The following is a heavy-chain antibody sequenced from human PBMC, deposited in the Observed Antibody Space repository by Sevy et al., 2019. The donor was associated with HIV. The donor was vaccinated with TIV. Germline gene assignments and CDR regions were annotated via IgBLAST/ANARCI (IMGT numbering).Heavy chain of an antibody. CDR3: ARHGAVQLAFGMDV. J-gene: IGHJ6*02. CDR1: GGSISRGRYY. CDR2: FYDSGRT. D-gene: IGHD1-1*01. V-gene: IGHV4-61*03. Sequence: SETLSLTCTVSGGSISRGRYYWSWIRQPPGKGLEWIGYFYDSGRTKYNPSLKRRVTIAVDMSKNLFSLKLTSVTAAETDVYYCARHGAVQLAFGMDVWGQGTRVTVSS.